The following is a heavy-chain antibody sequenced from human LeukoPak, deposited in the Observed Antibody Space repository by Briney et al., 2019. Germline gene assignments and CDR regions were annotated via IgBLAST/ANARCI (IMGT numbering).Heavy chain of an antibody. V-gene: IGHV4-59*01. CDR2: IYYSGST. D-gene: IGHD3-16*01. CDR3: ARESGHDPDAFDI. J-gene: IGHJ3*02. CDR1: GGSISSYY. Sequence: SETLSLTCTVSGGSISSYYWSWIQQPPGKGLEWIGYIYYSGSTNYNPSLKSRVTISVDTSKNQFSLKLSSVTAADTAVYYCARESGHDPDAFDIWGQGTMVTVSS.